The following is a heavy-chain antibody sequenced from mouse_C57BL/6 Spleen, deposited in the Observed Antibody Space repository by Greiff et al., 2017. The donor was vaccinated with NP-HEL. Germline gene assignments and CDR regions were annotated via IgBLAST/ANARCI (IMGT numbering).Heavy chain of an antibody. J-gene: IGHJ1*03. CDR1: GYTFTSYW. D-gene: IGHD2-5*01. Sequence: VQLQQSGAELVRPGSSVKLSCKASGYTFTSYWMHWVKQRPIQGLEWIGNIDPSDSETHYNQKFKDKATLTVDKSSSTAYMQLSSLTSEDSAVYYCARWDYSNYRYFDVWGTGTTVTVSS. V-gene: IGHV1-52*01. CDR3: ARWDYSNYRYFDV. CDR2: IDPSDSET.